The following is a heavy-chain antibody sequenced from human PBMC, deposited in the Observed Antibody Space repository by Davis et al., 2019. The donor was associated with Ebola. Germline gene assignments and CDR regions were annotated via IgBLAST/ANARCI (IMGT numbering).Heavy chain of an antibody. CDR1: GFSFSNAW. D-gene: IGHD7-27*01. CDR2: NNHSGNT. V-gene: IGHV4-4*02. J-gene: IGHJ4*02. CDR3: ARVGWGGDC. Sequence: MPGGSLRLSCGASGFSFSNAWMNWVRQAPGKGLEWIGENNHSGNTNYDPSLKSRVTISVDTSKNQFSLKLSSVTAADTAIYYCARVGWGGDCWGQGTLVTVFS.